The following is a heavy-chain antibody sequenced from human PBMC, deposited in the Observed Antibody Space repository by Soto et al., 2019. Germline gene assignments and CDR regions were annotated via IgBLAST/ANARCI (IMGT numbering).Heavy chain of an antibody. CDR3: ARGGSSDWQVALDI. V-gene: IGHV4-59*01. CDR2: IYSSGNT. CDR1: GGTMSDFY. Sequence: SETLSLTCTVSGGTMSDFYWSWIRQPPGKGLEWIGYIYSSGNTNYNPSLKNRVTISGDMSKNHFSLKLGSVTAADTAVYYCARGGSSDWQVALDIWGQGTMVTVSS. D-gene: IGHD6-19*01. J-gene: IGHJ3*02.